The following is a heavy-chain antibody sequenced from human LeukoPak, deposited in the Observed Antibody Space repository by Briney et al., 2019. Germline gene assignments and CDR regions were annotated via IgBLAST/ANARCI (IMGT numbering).Heavy chain of an antibody. V-gene: IGHV1-46*01. CDR3: ARAQADYHNLWYYYYGMDV. D-gene: IGHD4-11*01. CDR1: GYTFTSYY. CDR2: INPSDGGT. J-gene: IGHJ6*02. Sequence: ASVKVSCKASGYTFTSYYMHWVRQAPGQGLEWLGIINPSDGGTSYAQKFQGRVTMTRDTSTSTVYMELSSLRSEDTAVYYCARAQADYHNLWYYYYGMDVWGQGTTVTVSS.